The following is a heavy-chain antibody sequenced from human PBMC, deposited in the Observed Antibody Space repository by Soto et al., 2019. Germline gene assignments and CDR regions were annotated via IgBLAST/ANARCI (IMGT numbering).Heavy chain of an antibody. CDR3: ARHFDY. Sequence: PSETLSLTCTVSGGSISSSSYYWGWILHPPGKGLEWIGSIYYSGSTYYNPSLKSRVTISVDTSKNQFSLKLTSVTAADPAVYYCARHFDYWGQGTLVTVS. J-gene: IGHJ4*02. CDR2: IYYSGST. CDR1: GGSISSSSYY. V-gene: IGHV4-39*01.